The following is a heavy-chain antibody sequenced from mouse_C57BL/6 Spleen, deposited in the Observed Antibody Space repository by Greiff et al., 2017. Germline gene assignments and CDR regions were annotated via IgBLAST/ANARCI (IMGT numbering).Heavy chain of an antibody. Sequence: VQLKQSGPVLVKPGASVKMSCKASGYTFTDYYMNWVKQSHGKSLEWIGVINPYNGGTSYNQKFKGKATLTVDKSSSTAYMELNSLTSEDSAVYYGARLGYGYGVDYAMDYWGQGTSVTVSS. CDR1: GYTFTDYY. J-gene: IGHJ4*01. D-gene: IGHD2-2*01. CDR2: INPYNGGT. V-gene: IGHV1-19*01. CDR3: ARLGYGYGVDYAMDY.